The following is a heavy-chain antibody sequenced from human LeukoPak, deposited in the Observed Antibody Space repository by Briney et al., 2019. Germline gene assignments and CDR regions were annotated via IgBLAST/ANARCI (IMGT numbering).Heavy chain of an antibody. J-gene: IGHJ4*02. Sequence: PGGSLRLSCAASGFTFSSYAMHWVRQAPGKGLGWVAVISYDGSNKYYADSVKGRFTISRDNSKNTLYLQMNSLRAEDTAVYYCARGWVSSGWSLWYWGQGTLVTVSS. D-gene: IGHD6-19*01. CDR3: ARGWVSSGWSLWY. CDR2: ISYDGSNK. V-gene: IGHV3-30-3*01. CDR1: GFTFSSYA.